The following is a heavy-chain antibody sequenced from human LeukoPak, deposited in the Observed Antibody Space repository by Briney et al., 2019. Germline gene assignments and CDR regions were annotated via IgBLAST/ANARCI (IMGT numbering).Heavy chain of an antibody. Sequence: GASVKVSCKASGYTFTSYGISWVRQAPGQGLEWMGWISAYNGNTNYAQKLQGRVTMTTDTSTSTAYMELRSLRSDDTAVYYCARDQVTTIFLLTRKARPIDYWGQGTLVTVSS. V-gene: IGHV1-18*01. CDR1: GYTFTSYG. CDR2: ISAYNGNT. CDR3: ARDQVTTIFLLTRKARPIDY. D-gene: IGHD2-21*02. J-gene: IGHJ4*02.